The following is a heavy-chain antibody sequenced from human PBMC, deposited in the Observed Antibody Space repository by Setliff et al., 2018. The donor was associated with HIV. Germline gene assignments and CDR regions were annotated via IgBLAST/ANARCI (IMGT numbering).Heavy chain of an antibody. CDR1: GFTFSRYG. V-gene: IGHV3-33*01. D-gene: IGHD6-6*01. CDR3: ARDFYSSTSGAVPD. J-gene: IGHJ6*02. Sequence: GGSLRLSCAASGFTFSRYGMHWVRQAPGKGLEWVAVIWYDGRNKYYADSVKGRFTISRDNSKNTLYLQMNNLRAEDTAVYYCARDFYSSTSGAVPDWGQGTAVTVSS. CDR2: IWYDGRNK.